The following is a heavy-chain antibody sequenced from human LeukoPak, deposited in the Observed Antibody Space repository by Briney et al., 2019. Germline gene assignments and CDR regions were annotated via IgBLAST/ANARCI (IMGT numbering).Heavy chain of an antibody. D-gene: IGHD2-21*02. CDR2: INSGGNII. CDR3: ARVARMGTATPVPDY. Sequence: GGSLRLSCAASGFTFSSYEMNWVRQAPGKGMEWVSYINSGGNIIYDADSVKGRFTISRDNAKNSLYLQMNSLRVEDTAVYYCARVARMGTATPVPDYWGQGTLVTVSS. J-gene: IGHJ4*02. CDR1: GFTFSSYE. V-gene: IGHV3-48*03.